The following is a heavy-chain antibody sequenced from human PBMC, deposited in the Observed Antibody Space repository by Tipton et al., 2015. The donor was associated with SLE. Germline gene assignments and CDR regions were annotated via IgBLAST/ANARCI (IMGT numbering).Heavy chain of an antibody. CDR3: ARDCYGGNPGGYYYYYGMDV. CDR2: IYSGGSP. J-gene: IGHJ6*02. CDR1: GFTVSSNY. D-gene: IGHD4-23*01. V-gene: IGHV3-53*01. Sequence: SLRLSCAASGFTVSSNYMSWVRQAPGKGLEWVSVIYSGGSPYYADSVKGRFTISRDNAKNSLYLQMNSLRDEDTAVYYCARDCYGGNPGGYYYYYGMDVWGQGTTVTVSS.